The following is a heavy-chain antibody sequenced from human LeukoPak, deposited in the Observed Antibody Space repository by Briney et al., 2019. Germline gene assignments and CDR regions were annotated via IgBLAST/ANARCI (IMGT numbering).Heavy chain of an antibody. CDR2: VGISGDT. CDR1: GFTFRSYD. J-gene: IGHJ4*02. D-gene: IGHD6-19*01. Sequence: GGSLRLSCTASGFTFRSYDMHWVRQVTGKGLEWVSAVGISGDTYYAGSVKGRFTISRENAKNSLYLQMNSLTAGDTAVYYCVRGGIQVSGIDEIDYWGQGTLVTVSS. CDR3: VRGGIQVSGIDEIDY. V-gene: IGHV3-13*01.